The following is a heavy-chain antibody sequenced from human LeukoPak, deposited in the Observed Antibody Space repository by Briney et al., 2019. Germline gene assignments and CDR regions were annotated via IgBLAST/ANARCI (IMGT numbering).Heavy chain of an antibody. CDR1: GFXFRDAA. Sequence: GGSLRLSCAASGFXFRDAAITWVRQAPGKGQEWVSLISSSGANAYYADSVKGRFTISRDNSKNTLYLQMNNLRGEDTAEYYCAKDMELASWGQGTLVTVSS. V-gene: IGHV3-23*01. J-gene: IGHJ5*02. CDR3: AKDMELAS. D-gene: IGHD1-26*01. CDR2: ISSSGANA.